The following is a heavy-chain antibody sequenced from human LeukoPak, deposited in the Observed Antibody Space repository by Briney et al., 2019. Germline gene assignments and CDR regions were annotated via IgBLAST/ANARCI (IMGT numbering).Heavy chain of an antibody. CDR3: ARHSAVTTSDDY. J-gene: IGHJ4*02. CDR1: GGSFSGYY. V-gene: IGHV4-34*01. D-gene: IGHD4-17*01. Sequence: SETLSLTCAVYGGSFSGYYWSWIRQPPGKGLEWIGEINHSGSTNYNPSLKSRVTISVDTSKNQFSLKLSSVTAADTAVYYCARHSAVTTSDDYWGQGTLVTVSS. CDR2: INHSGST.